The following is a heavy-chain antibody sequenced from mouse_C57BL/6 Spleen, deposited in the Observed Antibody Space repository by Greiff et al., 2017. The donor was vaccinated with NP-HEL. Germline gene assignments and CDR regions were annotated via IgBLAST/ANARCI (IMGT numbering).Heavy chain of an antibody. Sequence: EVKVVESGGGLVQPGGSLKLSCAASGFTFSDYYMYWVRQTPEKRLEWVAYISNGGGSTYYPDTVKGRLTISRDNAKNTLYLQMSRLKSEDTAMYYCARHSSGYNYAMDDWGQGTTVTVSS. CDR1: GFTFSDYY. V-gene: IGHV5-12*01. CDR2: ISNGGGST. D-gene: IGHD3-2*02. CDR3: ARHSSGYNYAMDD. J-gene: IGHJ4*01.